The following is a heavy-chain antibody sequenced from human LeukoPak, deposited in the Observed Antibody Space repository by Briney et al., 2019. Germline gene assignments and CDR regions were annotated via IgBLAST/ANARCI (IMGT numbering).Heavy chain of an antibody. V-gene: IGHV1-18*01. CDR3: ARAGLWFGESKNMDV. CDR1: GYTFTSYG. D-gene: IGHD3-10*01. J-gene: IGHJ6*02. CDR2: NSAYNGNT. Sequence: GASVKVFCKVSGYTFTSYGLSGVRQAPGQGLEWMGWNSAYNGNTNYAQKLQGRVTMTTDTSTSTAYMELRSLRSDDTAVYYCARAGLWFGESKNMDVWGQGTTVTVSS.